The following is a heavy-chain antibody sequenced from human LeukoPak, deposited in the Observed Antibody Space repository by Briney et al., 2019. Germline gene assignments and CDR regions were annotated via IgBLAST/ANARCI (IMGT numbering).Heavy chain of an antibody. V-gene: IGHV3-7*04. Sequence: GGSLRLSCAASGLTFSKYWMSWVRQAPGKGLEWVAIINEDGTCKYYVDSVKGRFTISRDTAENALYLQMNSLRAEDTAVYYCARDYYDTTGYYYFDYWGQGTLVTVSS. CDR2: INEDGTCK. J-gene: IGHJ4*02. CDR3: ARDYYDTTGYYYFDY. D-gene: IGHD3-22*01. CDR1: GLTFSKYW.